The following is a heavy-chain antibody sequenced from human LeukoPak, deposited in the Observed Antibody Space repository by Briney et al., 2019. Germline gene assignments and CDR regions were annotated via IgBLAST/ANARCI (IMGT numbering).Heavy chain of an antibody. Sequence: SETLSLTCSVSAGSIISGSYYSSSPRHQPGKGLEWIGYIYYSASTYYNPSLKMRATISVHTSKNPFSLQLSSVTAADTAVYYCARDGARDAFDIWGQGTMVTVSS. CDR1: AGSIISGSYY. V-gene: IGHV4-31*03. CDR2: IYYSAST. J-gene: IGHJ3*02. CDR3: ARDGARDAFDI.